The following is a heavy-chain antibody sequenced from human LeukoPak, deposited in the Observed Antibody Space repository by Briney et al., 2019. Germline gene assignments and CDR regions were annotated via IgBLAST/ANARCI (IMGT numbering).Heavy chain of an antibody. Sequence: PSETLSLTCTVSGGSISSYYWSWIRQPPGKGLEWIGYIYTSGSTNYNPSLKSRVTTSVDTSKNQFSLKLSSVTAADTAVYYRARGLEYSSSKPDYYYMDVWGKGTTVTVSS. CDR1: GGSISSYY. D-gene: IGHD6-6*01. CDR3: ARGLEYSSSKPDYYYMDV. CDR2: IYTSGST. J-gene: IGHJ6*03. V-gene: IGHV4-4*09.